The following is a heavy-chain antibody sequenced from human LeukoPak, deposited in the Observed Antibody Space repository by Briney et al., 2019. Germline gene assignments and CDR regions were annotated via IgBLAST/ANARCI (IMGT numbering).Heavy chain of an antibody. J-gene: IGHJ4*02. CDR1: GFSLSTSGVG. D-gene: IGHD6-13*01. CDR3: AREIIAAAGIGVFDY. V-gene: IGHV2-5*02. CDR2: IYWDDDK. Sequence: SGPTLVNPTQTLTLTCTFSGFSLSTSGVGVGWIRQPPGKALEWLALIYWDDDKRYSPSLKSRLTITKDTSKNQVVLTMTNMDPVDTATYYCAREIIAAAGIGVFDYWGQGTLVTVSS.